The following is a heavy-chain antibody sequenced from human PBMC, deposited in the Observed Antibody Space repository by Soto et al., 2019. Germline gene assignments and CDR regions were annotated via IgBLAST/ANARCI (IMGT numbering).Heavy chain of an antibody. CDR3: AKVSSSWYAGFFDL. J-gene: IGHJ4*02. Sequence: SETLSLTCNVSGGSISSYYWSWVRQSPGKGLEWIGYFYYSGTTNYNPSLKSRVTISIDNSMNTLYLQMNTLGAEDTAIYYCAKVSSSWYAGFFDLWGQGTLVTVSS. CDR1: GGSISSYY. CDR2: FYYSGTT. V-gene: IGHV4-59*12. D-gene: IGHD6-13*01.